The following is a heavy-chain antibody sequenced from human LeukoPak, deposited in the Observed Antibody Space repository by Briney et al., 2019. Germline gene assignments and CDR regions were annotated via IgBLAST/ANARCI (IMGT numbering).Heavy chain of an antibody. J-gene: IGHJ4*02. Sequence: SETLSLTCTVSGGSISSSSYYWGWIRQPPGKGLEWIGSLYYFGNTYYSPSLKSRVTISVDTSKNQFSLKLSSVTAADTAVYYCVRPTGASDFWGQGTLVTVSS. V-gene: IGHV4-39*01. CDR3: VRPTGASDF. CDR2: LYYFGNT. CDR1: GGSISSSSYY.